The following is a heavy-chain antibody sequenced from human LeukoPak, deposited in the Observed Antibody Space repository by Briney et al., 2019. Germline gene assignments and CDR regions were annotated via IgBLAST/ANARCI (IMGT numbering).Heavy chain of an antibody. V-gene: IGHV4-39*01. J-gene: IGHJ1*01. D-gene: IGHD1-26*01. CDR3: AKWELPLLYFQH. Sequence: PSETLSLTCTVSGDSISSSSYYWGWIRQPPGKGLEWIGSIYYSGSTYYNPSLKSRVTISVDTSKNQFSLKLSSVTAADTAVYYCAKWELPLLYFQHWGQGTLVTVSS. CDR2: IYYSGST. CDR1: GDSISSSSYY.